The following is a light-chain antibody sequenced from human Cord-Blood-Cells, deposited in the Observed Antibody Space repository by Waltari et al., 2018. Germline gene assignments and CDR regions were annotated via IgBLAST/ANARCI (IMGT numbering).Light chain of an antibody. Sequence: DIQMTQSPSSLSASVGDRVTITCRASQSIRCYLNWYQQKPGKAPKLLIYAASSLQSGVPSRFSGSGSGTDFTLTISSLQPEDFATYYCQQSYSTPLTFGGGTKVEIK. CDR1: QSIRCY. CDR2: AAS. J-gene: IGKJ4*01. V-gene: IGKV1-39*01. CDR3: QQSYSTPLT.